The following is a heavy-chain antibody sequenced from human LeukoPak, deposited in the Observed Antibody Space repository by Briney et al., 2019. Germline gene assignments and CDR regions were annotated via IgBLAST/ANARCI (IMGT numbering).Heavy chain of an antibody. CDR1: GGSFSGYY. CDR2: INHSGST. V-gene: IGHV4-34*01. J-gene: IGHJ4*02. CDR3: ARGDSGSYYQFDY. D-gene: IGHD1-26*01. Sequence: SETLSLTCAVYGGSFSGYYWSWIRQPPGKGLEWIGEINHSGSTNYNPSLKSRVTISVDTSKHQFSLKLSSVTAADTAVYYCARGDSGSYYQFDYWGQGTLVTVSS.